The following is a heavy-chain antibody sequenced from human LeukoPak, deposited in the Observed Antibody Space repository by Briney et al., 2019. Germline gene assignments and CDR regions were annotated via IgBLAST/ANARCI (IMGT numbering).Heavy chain of an antibody. V-gene: IGHV1-3*03. D-gene: IGHD3-10*01. Sequence: ASVKVSCKASGYTFTSYAMHWVRQAPGQRLEWMGWINAGNGNTKYSQEFQGRVTITRDTSASTAYMELSSLRSEDMAVYYCARELIRWFGESNDAFDIWGQGTMVTVSS. CDR1: GYTFTSYA. CDR3: ARELIRWFGESNDAFDI. CDR2: INAGNGNT. J-gene: IGHJ3*02.